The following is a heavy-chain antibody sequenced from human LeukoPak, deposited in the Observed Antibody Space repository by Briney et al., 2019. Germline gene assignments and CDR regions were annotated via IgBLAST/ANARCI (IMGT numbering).Heavy chain of an antibody. CDR1: GYTFTSYG. Sequence: ASVKVSCKASGYTFTSYGISWVRQAPGQGLEWMGWISAYNGNTNYAQKHQGGVTMTTDTSTSTAYMELRSLRSDDTAVYYCARAIAAAGTWNYWGQGTLVTVSS. D-gene: IGHD6-13*01. V-gene: IGHV1-18*01. CDR3: ARAIAAAGTWNY. J-gene: IGHJ4*02. CDR2: ISAYNGNT.